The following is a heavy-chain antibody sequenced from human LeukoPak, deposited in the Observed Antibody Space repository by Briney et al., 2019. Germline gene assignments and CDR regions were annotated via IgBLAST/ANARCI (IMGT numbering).Heavy chain of an antibody. V-gene: IGHV4-59*01. D-gene: IGHD1-26*01. Sequence: SETLSLTCTVSGGSISSYYWSWIRQPPGKGLEWIGYIYYSGSTNYNPSVKSRVTISVDTSKNQFSLKLSCVTAADTAVYYCARAIVGATWVFDYWGQGTLVTVSS. J-gene: IGHJ4*02. CDR3: ARAIVGATWVFDY. CDR1: GGSISSYY. CDR2: IYYSGST.